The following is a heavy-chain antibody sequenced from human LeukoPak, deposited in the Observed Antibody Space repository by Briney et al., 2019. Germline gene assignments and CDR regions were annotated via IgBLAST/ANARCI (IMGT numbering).Heavy chain of an antibody. CDR3: ARKWSSRDWFDP. CDR1: GYSFTTYS. J-gene: IGHJ5*02. V-gene: IGHV1-46*01. Sequence: GASVKVSCKTSGYSFTTYSIHWVRQAPGQGLEWMGIINPKGDITTYAQRFQGRVTMASDTSTATVHMELSGLRSEGTAIYYCARKWSSRDWFDPWGQGTLLTVSS. D-gene: IGHD2-8*01. CDR2: INPKGDIT.